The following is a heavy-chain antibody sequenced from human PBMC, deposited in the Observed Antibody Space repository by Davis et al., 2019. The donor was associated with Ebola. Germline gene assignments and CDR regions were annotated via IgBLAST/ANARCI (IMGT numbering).Heavy chain of an antibody. CDR3: ARVLEPTWIQLYYYGMDV. D-gene: IGHD5-18*01. J-gene: IGHJ6*02. Sequence: PGGSLRLSCAASGFTFSSYWMHWVRQAPGKGLVRVSRINSDGSSTSYADSVKGRFTISRDNAKSSLYLQMNSLRAEDTAVYYCARVLEPTWIQLYYYGMDVWGQGTTVTVSS. V-gene: IGHV3-74*01. CDR2: INSDGSST. CDR1: GFTFSSYW.